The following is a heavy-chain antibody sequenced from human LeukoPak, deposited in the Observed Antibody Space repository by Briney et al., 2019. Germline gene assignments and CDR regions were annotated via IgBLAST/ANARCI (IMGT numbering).Heavy chain of an antibody. CDR2: INHSGST. CDR3: ARRRQNYYGMDV. CDR1: GGSFSGYY. Sequence: SETLSLTCAVYGGSFSGYYWSWIRQPPGKGLEWIGEINHSGSTNYNPSLKGRVTISVDTSKNQFSLKLSSVTAADTAVYYCARRRQNYYGMDVWGQGTTVTVSS. D-gene: IGHD5-24*01. J-gene: IGHJ6*02. V-gene: IGHV4-34*01.